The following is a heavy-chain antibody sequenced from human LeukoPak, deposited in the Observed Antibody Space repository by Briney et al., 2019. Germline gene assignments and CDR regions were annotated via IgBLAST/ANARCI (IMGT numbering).Heavy chain of an antibody. CDR3: AGTPIFGVVIDRPYFDY. Sequence: SVTLSLPQAIYGRSCRGYYGRGMREPPGKGREFNEENNHSGSTNYNRSLKSRVTISVDTYKNQFSLKVSSVTAADTAVYYCAGTPIFGVVIDRPYFDYWGQGTLVTVSS. CDR1: GRSCRGYY. D-gene: IGHD3-3*01. V-gene: IGHV4-34*01. J-gene: IGHJ4*02. CDR2: NNHSGST.